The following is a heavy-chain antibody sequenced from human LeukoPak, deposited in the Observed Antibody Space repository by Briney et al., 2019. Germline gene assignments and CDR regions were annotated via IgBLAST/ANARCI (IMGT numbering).Heavy chain of an antibody. CDR3: TRHPPNYYDSSGHDY. V-gene: IGHV3-23*01. Sequence: PGGSLRLSCAASGFTFSSYAMSWVRQAPGKGLEWVSAISGSGGTTYYADSVKGRFTISRDNSKNTLYLQMNSLKTEDTAVYYCTRHPPNYYDSSGHDYWGQGTLVTVSS. CDR1: GFTFSSYA. CDR2: ISGSGGTT. J-gene: IGHJ4*02. D-gene: IGHD3-22*01.